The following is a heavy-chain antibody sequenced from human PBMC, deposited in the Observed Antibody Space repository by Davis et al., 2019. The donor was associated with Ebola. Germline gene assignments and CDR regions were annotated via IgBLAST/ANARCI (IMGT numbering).Heavy chain of an antibody. J-gene: IGHJ4*02. CDR1: GGSISSYY. CDR2: VHYSGST. D-gene: IGHD3-10*01. CDR3: ASTMVRGVPDY. V-gene: IGHV4-59*01. Sequence: SETLSLTCIVSGGSISSYYWSWIRQPPGKGPEWIGSVHYSGSTNYRPSLKGRVTISVDTSKNQFSLKLSSVTAADTAVYYCASTMVRGVPDYWGQGTLVTVSS.